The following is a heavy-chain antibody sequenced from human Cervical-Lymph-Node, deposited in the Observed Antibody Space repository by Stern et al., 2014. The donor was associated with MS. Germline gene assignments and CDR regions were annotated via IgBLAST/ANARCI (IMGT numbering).Heavy chain of an antibody. D-gene: IGHD6-19*01. CDR2: ISGSGDTT. Sequence: EVQLVQSGGDLVQPGGSLRLSCAASGFTFSDYAMTWVRQAPGKGLEWVSGISGSGDTTFIADSLKDRFTISRDNAKNTLFLQMNSLRVDNTAVYYCAKDIAVADPFYFDYWGQGILVTVSS. V-gene: IGHV3-23*04. CDR1: GFTFSDYA. CDR3: AKDIAVADPFYFDY. J-gene: IGHJ4*02.